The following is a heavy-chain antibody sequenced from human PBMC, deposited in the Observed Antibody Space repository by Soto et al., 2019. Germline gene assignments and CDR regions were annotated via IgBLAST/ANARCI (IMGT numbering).Heavy chain of an antibody. V-gene: IGHV3-64*01. CDR2: ISTNGVGT. J-gene: IGHJ6*03. Sequence: EVQLVESGGGLAQPGGSLRLSCAASGFTLSGYAMDWVRQAPGKGLEYVSGISTNGVGTYYANSVQGRFTISRDNSKNTVYLQMGSLRPEDMAVYYGARRARPYFYDMDVWGNGTTVTVSS. D-gene: IGHD6-6*01. CDR1: GFTLSGYA. CDR3: ARRARPYFYDMDV.